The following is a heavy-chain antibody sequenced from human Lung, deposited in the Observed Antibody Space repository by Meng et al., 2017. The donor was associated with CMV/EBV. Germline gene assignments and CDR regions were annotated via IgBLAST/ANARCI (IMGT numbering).Heavy chain of an antibody. J-gene: IGHJ4*02. CDR2: TFYRSKWYN. CDR1: GDSVSSNSAA. D-gene: IGHD3-22*01. Sequence: SXAISGDSVSSNSAAWNWIRQSPSRGLEWLGTTFYRSKWYNNYGVSVKSRITINADTSKNQLSLQLTSVTPEDTAVYFCARAGRSYLYYFDYWGQGTLVXVSS. CDR3: ARAGRSYLYYFDY. V-gene: IGHV6-1*01.